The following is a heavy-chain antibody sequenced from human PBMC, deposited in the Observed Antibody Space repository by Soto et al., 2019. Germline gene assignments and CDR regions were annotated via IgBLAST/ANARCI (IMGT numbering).Heavy chain of an antibody. D-gene: IGHD3-3*01. CDR3: AKDQYYDFWSGYYTRADYYYCMDV. J-gene: IGHJ6*02. CDR2: ISGSGGST. CDR1: GFTFSSYA. Sequence: EVQLLESGGGLVQPGGSLRLSCAASGFTFSSYAMSWVRQAPGTGLEWVSAISGSGGSTYYADSVKSRFTISRDNSKNTLELQMNSLRAEDTAVYYCAKDQYYDFWSGYYTRADYYYCMDVWGHGTTVTVSS. V-gene: IGHV3-23*01.